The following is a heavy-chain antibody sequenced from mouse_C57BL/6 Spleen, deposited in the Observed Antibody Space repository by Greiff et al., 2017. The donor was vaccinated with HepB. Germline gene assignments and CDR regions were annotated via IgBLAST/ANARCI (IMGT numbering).Heavy chain of an antibody. CDR1: GYSITSGYY. CDR3: ARAGDSYGV. D-gene: IGHD1-2*01. J-gene: IGHJ3*01. V-gene: IGHV3-6*01. Sequence: VQLQQSGPGLVKPSQSLSLTCSVTGYSITSGYYWNWIRQFPGNKLEWMGYISYDGSNNYNPSLKNRISITRDTSKNQFFLKLNSVTTEDTATYYCARAGDSYGVWGQGTLVTVSA. CDR2: ISYDGSN.